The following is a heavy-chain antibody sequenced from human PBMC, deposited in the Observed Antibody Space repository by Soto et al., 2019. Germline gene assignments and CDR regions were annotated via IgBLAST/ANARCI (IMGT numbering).Heavy chain of an antibody. D-gene: IGHD5-12*01. CDR3: ARSRPMSGYGRIGTYFDY. V-gene: IGHV3-23*01. CDR2: ISGSGGST. CDR1: GFTFSSYA. J-gene: IGHJ4*02. Sequence: PGGSLRLSCAASGFTFSSYAMSWVRQAPGKGLEWVSAISGSGGSTYYADSVKGRFTISRDNAKNSLYLQMNSLRDEDTAVYHCARSRPMSGYGRIGTYFDYWGQGTLVTVSS.